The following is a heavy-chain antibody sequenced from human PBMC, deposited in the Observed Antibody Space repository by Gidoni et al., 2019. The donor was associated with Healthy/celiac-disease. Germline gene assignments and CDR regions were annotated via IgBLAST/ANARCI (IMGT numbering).Heavy chain of an antibody. V-gene: IGHV3-7*03. CDR1: GFTFSSYW. Sequence: EVQLVESGGGLVQPGGSLSLSCAASGFTFSSYWMSWVRQAPGKGLEWVANIKQDGSEKYYVDSVKGRFTIARDNAKNSLYLQMNSLRAEDTAVYYCARDRSSGYYPEYFDYWGQGTLVTVSS. CDR3: ARDRSSGYYPEYFDY. D-gene: IGHD3-22*01. CDR2: IKQDGSEK. J-gene: IGHJ4*02.